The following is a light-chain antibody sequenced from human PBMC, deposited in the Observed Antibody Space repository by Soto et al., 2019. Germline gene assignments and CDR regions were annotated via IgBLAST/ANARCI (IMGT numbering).Light chain of an antibody. V-gene: IGKV3-20*01. Sequence: EIVLPQSPGTLSLSPGERATLSCRASQSVSSSYLVWYQQKPGQAPRLLFYGASSRATGVPDRFSGRGSGTDFTLTISRLDPEDFAVYYCQQCGSSPPTFGQGTKVDIK. CDR1: QSVSSSY. J-gene: IGKJ1*01. CDR2: GAS. CDR3: QQCGSSPPT.